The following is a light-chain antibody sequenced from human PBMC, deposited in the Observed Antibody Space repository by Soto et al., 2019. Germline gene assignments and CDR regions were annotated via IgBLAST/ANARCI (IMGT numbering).Light chain of an antibody. Sequence: QSVLTQPRSVSGSPGQSVTISCTGTSSDVGGYNYVSWYQQHPGKAPKLMIYDVSKRPSGVPDRFSGSKSVNTASLTISRLQAEHEADSYCCSDAVSYTFTDFETGSKVT. V-gene: IGLV2-11*01. CDR1: SSDVGGYNY. CDR2: DVS. CDR3: CSDAVSYTFTD. J-gene: IGLJ1*01.